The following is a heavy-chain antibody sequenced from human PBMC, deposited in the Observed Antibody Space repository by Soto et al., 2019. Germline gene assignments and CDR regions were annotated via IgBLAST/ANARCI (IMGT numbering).Heavy chain of an antibody. CDR1: GFTFINYA. CDR2: ISGSGDYT. J-gene: IGHJ4*02. CDR3: ARSRYLDY. Sequence: GGSLKLSCAAHGFTFINYAMSWVREVPGKGLEWVSSISGSGDYTNYADSVKGRFTISRDNAKNSLFLQINSLRAEDTAVYYCARSRYLDYWGQGT. V-gene: IGHV3-23*01.